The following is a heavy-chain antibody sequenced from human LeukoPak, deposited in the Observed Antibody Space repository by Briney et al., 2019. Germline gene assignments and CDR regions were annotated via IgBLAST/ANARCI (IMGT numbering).Heavy chain of an antibody. CDR3: ARDLLGYSFGYGRYNFDY. CDR1: GYTFTSYT. J-gene: IGHJ4*02. D-gene: IGHD5-18*01. V-gene: IGHV1-3*01. CDR2: INAGNGNT. Sequence: ASVKVSCKASGYTFTSYTIHWARQAPGQRLEWMGWINAGNGNTKYSQKFQGRVTITRDTSASTAYLELSSLRSEDTAVYYCARDLLGYSFGYGRYNFDYWGQGTQVTVSS.